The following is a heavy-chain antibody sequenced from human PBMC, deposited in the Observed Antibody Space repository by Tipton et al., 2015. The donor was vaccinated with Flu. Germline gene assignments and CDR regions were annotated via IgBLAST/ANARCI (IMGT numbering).Heavy chain of an antibody. D-gene: IGHD6-6*01. Sequence: SLRLSCAASGFTFSSYSMNWVRQAPGKGLEWVSYISSSGSTIYYADSVKGRFTISRDNAKNSLSLQMKSLRAEDTAVYYCAREYSSSSGDAFDIWGQGTMATVSS. V-gene: IGHV3-48*04. CDR2: ISSSGSTI. CDR1: GFTFSSYS. J-gene: IGHJ3*02. CDR3: AREYSSSSGDAFDI.